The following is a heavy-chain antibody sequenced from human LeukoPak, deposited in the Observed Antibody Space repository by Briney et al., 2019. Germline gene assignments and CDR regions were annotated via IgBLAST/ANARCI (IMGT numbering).Heavy chain of an antibody. CDR2: INPNSGGT. CDR3: ARARSSWQMATIYY. CDR1: GYIFTGYY. J-gene: IGHJ4*02. Sequence: ASVKVSCKASGYIFTGYYMHWVRQAPGQGLEWMGRINPNSGGTNYAQKFQGRVTMTRDTSISTAYMELSRLRSDDTAVYYCARARSSWQMATIYYWGQGTLVTVSP. D-gene: IGHD5-24*01. V-gene: IGHV1-2*06.